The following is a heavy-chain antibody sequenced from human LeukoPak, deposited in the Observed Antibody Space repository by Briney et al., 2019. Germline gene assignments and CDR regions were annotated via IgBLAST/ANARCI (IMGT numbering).Heavy chain of an antibody. CDR1: GFTFSNYA. CDR3: AKWGDYDVLTGYYVSDY. V-gene: IGHV3-23*01. CDR2: ITGGGSGI. J-gene: IGHJ4*02. D-gene: IGHD3-9*01. Sequence: GASLRLPCAASGFTFSNYAMSWVRQAPGKGLEWVSAITGGGSGIYYADSMKSRFTISRDNSKNTLYLQINGLRAEDTAVYYCAKWGDYDVLTGYYVSDYWGQGTLVTVSS.